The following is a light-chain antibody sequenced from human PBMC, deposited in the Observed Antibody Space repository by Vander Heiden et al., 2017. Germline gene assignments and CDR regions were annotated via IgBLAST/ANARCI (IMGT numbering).Light chain of an antibody. CDR3: QQYNNSPFT. V-gene: IGKV1-8*01. J-gene: IGKJ3*01. CDR2: SAS. Sequence: AIRMTQSPSSFSASTGDRVTITCRASQDISSYLAWYQQKPGKAPKLLIYSASTMQSGVPSRFSGSGAGTDFTLTISCLQSEDFATYYCQQYNNSPFTFGHGTRV. CDR1: QDISSY.